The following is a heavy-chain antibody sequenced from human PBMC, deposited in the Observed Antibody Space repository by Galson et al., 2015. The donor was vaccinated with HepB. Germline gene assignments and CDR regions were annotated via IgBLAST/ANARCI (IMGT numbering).Heavy chain of an antibody. D-gene: IGHD3-10*01. J-gene: IGHJ4*02. V-gene: IGHV3-30*18. CDR1: GFRFRGDG. CDR3: AKGGRSYLSDDVFYPGFDD. CDR2: ISYDGGKE. Sequence: SLRLSCAASGFRFRGDGMHWVRQAPGKGLEWVAGISYDGGKEHYADSVKGRFTISRDTSKDTLYLLMNSLRAEDTAVYFCAKGGRSYLSDDVFYPGFDDWGQGTLVTVSS.